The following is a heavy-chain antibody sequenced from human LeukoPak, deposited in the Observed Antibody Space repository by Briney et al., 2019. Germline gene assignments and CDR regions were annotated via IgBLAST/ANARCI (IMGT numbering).Heavy chain of an antibody. CDR2: ISEGVGNT. CDR1: GFTFTNYA. D-gene: IGHD4-17*01. V-gene: IGHV3-23*01. Sequence: GGSLRLSCAASGFTFTNYAMTWVRQAPGKGLEWVSGISEGVGNTYYADSVKGRFTISRDHSENTLYPQMNSLRAEDTALYYCAKREKGTTGRFFDYWGQGTLVTVSS. CDR3: AKREKGTTGRFFDY. J-gene: IGHJ4*02.